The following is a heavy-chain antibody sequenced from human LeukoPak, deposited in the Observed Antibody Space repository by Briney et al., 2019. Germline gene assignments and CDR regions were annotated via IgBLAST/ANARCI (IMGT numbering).Heavy chain of an antibody. J-gene: IGHJ5*02. CDR2: IYPTGST. CDR3: AKDPSGTRGWFAP. CDR1: GGSITSNY. V-gene: IGHV4-4*07. D-gene: IGHD2-2*01. Sequence: SETLSLTCTVSGGSITSNYWSWIRQPAGKGLEWIGHIYPTGSTNYNPSLKSRVTMSVHTSKTQFSLKLTSVTAAETAVYYCAKDPSGTRGWFAPWGQGTLVTVSS.